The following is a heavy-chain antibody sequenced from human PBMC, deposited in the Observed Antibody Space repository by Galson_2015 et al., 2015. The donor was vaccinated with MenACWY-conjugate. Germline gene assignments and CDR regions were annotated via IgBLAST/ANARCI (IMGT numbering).Heavy chain of an antibody. D-gene: IGHD5-12*01. Sequence: SLRLSCAASGFTFTTYAMSWVRQAPGKGLEWVSAITGSGGTTYYADSVKGRFTISRDNSKNTLNLQMNSLRAEDTALYYCARRTLGWLRNPLYWGQGTLVTVSS. J-gene: IGHJ4*02. CDR1: GFTFTTYA. CDR3: ARRTLGWLRNPLY. CDR2: ITGSGGTT. V-gene: IGHV3-23*01.